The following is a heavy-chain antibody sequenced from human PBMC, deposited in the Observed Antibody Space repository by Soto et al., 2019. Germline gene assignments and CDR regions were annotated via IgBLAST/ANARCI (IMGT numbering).Heavy chain of an antibody. CDR3: TKRLSRFDR. Sequence: QSGMSVRLSCEASGFSFDKSGMHWVREIPGKGLEWVSGISYNSVVINYVDSVKGRFTIFRDNAKNSLYLQMNSLRPEDTALYYCTKRLSRFDRCGTGT. J-gene: IGHJ3*02. V-gene: IGHV3-9*01. CDR1: GFSFDKSG. CDR2: ISYNSVVI.